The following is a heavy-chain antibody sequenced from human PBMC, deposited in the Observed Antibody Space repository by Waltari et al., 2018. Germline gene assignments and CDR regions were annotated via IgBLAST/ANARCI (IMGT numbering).Heavy chain of an antibody. V-gene: IGHV4-4*02. CDR3: ARDRGRGLYLDS. CDR2: VHRSGRT. CDR1: GDPMSSTYW. D-gene: IGHD2-15*01. J-gene: IGHJ4*02. Sequence: QLQQSGPGLVKPSASLSLTCAVPGDPMSSTYWWSWVRQAPGQGLEWIGPVHRSGRTNYDPSLASRVTVSIDTSNTQFSLKVPSPTAADTAMDYCARDRGRGLYLDSWGQGTLVTVSP.